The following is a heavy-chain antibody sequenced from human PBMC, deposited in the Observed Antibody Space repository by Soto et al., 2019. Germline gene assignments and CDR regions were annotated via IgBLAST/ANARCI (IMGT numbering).Heavy chain of an antibody. D-gene: IGHD6-19*01. Sequence: QVQLVQSGAEVKKPGASVKVSCKASGYTFTSYDINWVRQATGQGLEWMGWMNPNSGNTGYAQKFQGRVTMTRNTSICTAYMELGSLRSEAADVYYCARELAVAGFDYWGQGTLVTVSS. CDR2: MNPNSGNT. CDR1: GYTFTSYD. J-gene: IGHJ4*02. V-gene: IGHV1-8*01. CDR3: ARELAVAGFDY.